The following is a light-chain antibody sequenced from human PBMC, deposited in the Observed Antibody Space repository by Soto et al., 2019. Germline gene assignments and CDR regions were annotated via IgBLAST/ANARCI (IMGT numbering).Light chain of an antibody. CDR1: QSVSSN. J-gene: IGKJ4*01. CDR3: QQCNNWPLT. Sequence: EIVMTQSPATLSLSPGERATLSCRASQSVSSNLAWYHQKPGQAPRLLIYGASTRATGIPARFSGSGSGTEFTLTISRLQSEDFAVYYCQQCNNWPLTFGGGTKVEIK. V-gene: IGKV3-15*01. CDR2: GAS.